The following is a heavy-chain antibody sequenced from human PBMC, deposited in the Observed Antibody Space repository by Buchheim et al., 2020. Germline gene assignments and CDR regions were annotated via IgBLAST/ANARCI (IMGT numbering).Heavy chain of an antibody. Sequence: EVQLVESGGGLVQPGGSLRLSCAASGFTFSSYDMHWVRQATGKGLEWVSAIGTAGDTYYPGSVKGRFTISSENAKNSLYLQMNSLRAGDTAVYYCARSTQSAGSRSAYYYGMDVWGQGTT. J-gene: IGHJ6*02. CDR1: GFTFSSYD. V-gene: IGHV3-13*01. CDR3: ARSTQSAGSRSAYYYGMDV. CDR2: IGTAGDT. D-gene: IGHD2-2*01.